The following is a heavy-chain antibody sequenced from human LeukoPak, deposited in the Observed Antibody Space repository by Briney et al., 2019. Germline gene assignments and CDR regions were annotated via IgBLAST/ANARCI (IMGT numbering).Heavy chain of an antibody. CDR2: IYIDGST. J-gene: IGHJ3*01. D-gene: IGHD1-26*01. Sequence: KPSETLSLTCTVSGGSISSSSYYWSWIRQPAGKGLEWIGRIYIDGSTNYNPSLKSRVTVSLDTSKNQFSLKLSSVTAADTAVYYCARDIIGGNYAWGQGTMVTVSS. CDR1: GGSISSSSYY. V-gene: IGHV4-61*02. CDR3: ARDIIGGNYA.